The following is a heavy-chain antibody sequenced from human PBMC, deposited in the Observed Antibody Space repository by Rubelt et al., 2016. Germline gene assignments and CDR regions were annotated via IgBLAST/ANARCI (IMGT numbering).Heavy chain of an antibody. CDR3: ARGMVRGVISPMFDY. CDR2: ISSSSSTI. Sequence: GWVSYISSSSSTIYYADSVKGRFTISRDNAKNSLYLQMNSLRAEDTAVYYCARGMVRGVISPMFDYWGQGTLVTVSS. D-gene: IGHD3-10*01. V-gene: IGHV3-48*04. J-gene: IGHJ4*02.